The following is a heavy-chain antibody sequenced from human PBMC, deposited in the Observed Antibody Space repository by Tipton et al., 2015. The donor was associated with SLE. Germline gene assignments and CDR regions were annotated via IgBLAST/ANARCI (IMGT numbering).Heavy chain of an antibody. V-gene: IGHV4-59*01. CDR1: GGSISSYY. Sequence: TLSLTCTASGGSISSYYWSWIRQPPGKGLEWIGYIYYSGSTNYNPSLKSRVTISADTSKNQFSLKLSSVTAADTAVYYCARDGRGYYYDSSGYFDPWGQGTLVTVSS. J-gene: IGHJ5*02. CDR2: IYYSGST. D-gene: IGHD3-22*01. CDR3: ARDGRGYYYDSSGYFDP.